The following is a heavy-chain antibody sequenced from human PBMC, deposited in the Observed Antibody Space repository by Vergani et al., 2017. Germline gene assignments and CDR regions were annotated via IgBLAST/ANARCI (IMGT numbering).Heavy chain of an antibody. CDR2: VYYNGST. V-gene: IGHV4-39*01. CDR1: GGSINTRNYY. D-gene: IGHD5-18*01. J-gene: IGHJ5*02. CDR3: ARGRGYSYGGGWFDP. Sequence: QLQLHESGPGLVKPSETLSLTCSVSGGSINTRNYYWGWIRQPPGKGLEWIGNVYYNGSTSYNPSLKSRVTIFIDTSKKQFSLKVTSVTAADTAVYSCARGRGYSYGGGWFDPWGQGTLVTVSS.